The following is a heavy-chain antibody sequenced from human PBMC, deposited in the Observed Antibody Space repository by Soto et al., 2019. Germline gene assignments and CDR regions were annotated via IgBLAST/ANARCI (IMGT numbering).Heavy chain of an antibody. Sequence: ASVKVSCKASGYTFTSYYMHWVRQAPGQGLEWMGIINPSGGSTSYAQKLQGRVTMTTDTSTSTAYMELRSLRSDDTAVYYCALSPLFYGYSDYWGQGTLVTVSS. CDR1: GYTFTSYY. CDR3: ALSPLFYGYSDY. J-gene: IGHJ4*02. CDR2: INPSGGST. D-gene: IGHD3-10*01. V-gene: IGHV1-46*01.